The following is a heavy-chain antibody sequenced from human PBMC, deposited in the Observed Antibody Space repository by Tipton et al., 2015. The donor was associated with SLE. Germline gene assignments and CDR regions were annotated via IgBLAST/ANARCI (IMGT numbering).Heavy chain of an antibody. V-gene: IGHV4-59*01. CDR2: MYYSGIT. Sequence: TLSLTCSVSGGSIRSYYWSWIRQTPGKGLEWIGYMYYSGITNYNPSLYGRVSISVDTSRNQFSLKMNSVTAADTAMYYCARAGTGTAWGTFDIWGPGTMVTVSS. CDR3: ARAGTGTAWGTFDI. J-gene: IGHJ3*02. CDR1: GGSIRSYY. D-gene: IGHD1-14*01.